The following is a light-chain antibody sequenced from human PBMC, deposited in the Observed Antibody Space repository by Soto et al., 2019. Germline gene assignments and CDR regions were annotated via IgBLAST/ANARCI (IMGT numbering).Light chain of an antibody. CDR3: QPYYDTPFT. Sequence: DVVMTQSPGSLAVFLGERATINCKSSQSVLYSSNNKNYLAWYQQKPGQPPKLLISWASTRESGVPDRFSGSGSGTDFTLTISSLQAEDVAVYYCQPYYDTPFTFGPGTKVDI. J-gene: IGKJ3*01. CDR1: QSVLYSSNNKNY. CDR2: WAS. V-gene: IGKV4-1*01.